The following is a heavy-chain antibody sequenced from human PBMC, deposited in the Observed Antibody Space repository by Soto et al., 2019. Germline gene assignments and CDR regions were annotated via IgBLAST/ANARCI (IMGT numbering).Heavy chain of an antibody. CDR3: AQDSVGGAPDAFDI. V-gene: IGHV3-23*01. D-gene: IGHD1-26*01. CDR2: ISDSGTTT. Sequence: GGSLRLSCAASGFTSTNYVMNWVRQAPGKGLEWVSSISDSGTTTFYADSVKGRFIISRDNSKNTLYLQMNSLRAEDTALYYCAQDSVGGAPDAFDIWGQGTMVTVSS. J-gene: IGHJ3*02. CDR1: GFTSTNYV.